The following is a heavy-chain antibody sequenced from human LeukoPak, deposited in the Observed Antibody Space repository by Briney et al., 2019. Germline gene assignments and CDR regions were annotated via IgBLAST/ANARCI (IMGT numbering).Heavy chain of an antibody. J-gene: IGHJ3*02. CDR3: ATLIAVAGTDAFDI. V-gene: IGHV1-24*01. CDR2: FDPEDGET. Sequence: ASVKVSCKVSGYTLTELSMHWVRQAPGKGLEWMGGFDPEDGETIYAQKFQGRVTMTEDTSTDTAYIELSSLRSEDTAVYYCATLIAVAGTDAFDIWGQGTMVTVSS. D-gene: IGHD6-19*01. CDR1: GYTLTELS.